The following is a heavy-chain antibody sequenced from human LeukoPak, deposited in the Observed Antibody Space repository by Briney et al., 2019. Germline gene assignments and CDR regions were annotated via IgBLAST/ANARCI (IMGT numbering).Heavy chain of an antibody. CDR1: GFTFGNYA. CDR2: LTVGGDST. V-gene: IGHV3-23*01. CDR3: AKASCRSTSCYVDY. D-gene: IGHD2-2*01. J-gene: IGHJ4*02. Sequence: PGGSLRLSCVGSGFTFGNYAMNWVRQAPGKGLEWVPGLTVGGDSTFYADSVTGRITISRDNSKNTLYLRMNSLRAEDTALYYCAKASCRSTSCYVDYWGQGTLVTVSS.